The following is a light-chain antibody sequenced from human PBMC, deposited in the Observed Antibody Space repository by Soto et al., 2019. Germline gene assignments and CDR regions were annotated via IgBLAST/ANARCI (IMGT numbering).Light chain of an antibody. CDR3: HQRTNWPIT. Sequence: EILLTQYPATLSWSPGERATLSWRASQNVGNNLVWYQQKPGKAPRLPIYGASTRAAGIPARFSGSGSGTDFTLTISSLQPEEFAVYYCHQRTNWPITFGQGTRLEIK. J-gene: IGKJ5*01. CDR2: GAS. V-gene: IGKV3-11*01. CDR1: QNVGNN.